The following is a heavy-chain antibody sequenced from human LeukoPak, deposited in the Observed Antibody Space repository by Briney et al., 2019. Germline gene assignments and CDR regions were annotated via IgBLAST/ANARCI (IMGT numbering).Heavy chain of an antibody. D-gene: IGHD3-3*01. J-gene: IGHJ4*02. CDR3: AKPTTIWSGHDQNYFDY. Sequence: GGSLRLSCAASGFTFSTYAMHWVRQAPGKGLEWVANIKQDGSEKYYVDSVKGRFTISRDNAKNSLYLQMNSLRAEDTAVYYCAKPTTIWSGHDQNYFDYWGQGTLVTVSS. CDR2: IKQDGSEK. V-gene: IGHV3-7*01. CDR1: GFTFSTYA.